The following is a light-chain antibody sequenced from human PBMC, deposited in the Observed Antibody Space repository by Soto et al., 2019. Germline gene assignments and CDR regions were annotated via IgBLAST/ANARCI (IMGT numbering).Light chain of an antibody. CDR2: GAS. Sequence: EIVLTQSPDTLSLSPGERATLSCRASQSVSTNSLAWYQQKRGQASRPLIYGASSRATGTPDRFSGSGSGTDFTLIISRLEPEDFAVYYCQQYGSSVLTFGGGTKVEIK. V-gene: IGKV3-20*01. CDR1: QSVSTNS. CDR3: QQYGSSVLT. J-gene: IGKJ4*01.